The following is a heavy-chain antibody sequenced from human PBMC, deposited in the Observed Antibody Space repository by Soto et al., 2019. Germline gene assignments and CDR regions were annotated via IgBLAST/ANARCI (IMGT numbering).Heavy chain of an antibody. CDR3: SSDEGYSYSSGYYDY. D-gene: IGHD3-22*01. CDR1: GYSFTNYA. V-gene: IGHV1-3*01. J-gene: IGHJ4*01. Sequence: GASVKVSCEDSGYSFTNYAIHWVRQAPGQRLEWMGWINAGNGNTRYSQKFQGRVTITRDTSASTAYMELSSLRSEDTSLFYFSSDEGYSYSSGYYDYCGQGTLVTVSS. CDR2: INAGNGNT.